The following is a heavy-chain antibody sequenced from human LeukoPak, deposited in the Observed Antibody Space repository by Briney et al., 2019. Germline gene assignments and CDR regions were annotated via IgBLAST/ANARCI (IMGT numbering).Heavy chain of an antibody. CDR3: ARVLDTAMTGIDY. V-gene: IGHV3-11*04. CDR2: ISSSGSTI. J-gene: IGHJ4*02. CDR1: GFTFSDYY. D-gene: IGHD5-18*01. Sequence: PGGSLRLSCTASGFTFSDYYMSWIRQAPGKGLEWVSYISSSGSTIYYADSVKGRFTISRANAKNSLYLQMNSLRAEDTAVYYCARVLDTAMTGIDYWGQGTLVTVSS.